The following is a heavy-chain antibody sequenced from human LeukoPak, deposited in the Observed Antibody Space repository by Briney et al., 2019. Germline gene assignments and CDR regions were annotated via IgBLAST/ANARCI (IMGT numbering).Heavy chain of an antibody. V-gene: IGHV3-33*08. CDR3: ARQLAAPGTRGFDY. CDR2: IWYDGSNK. D-gene: IGHD6-13*01. Sequence: GGSLRLSCAASGFTFSSYSMNWVRQAPGKGLEWVAVIWYDGSNKYYADSVKGRFTISRDNSKNTLYLQMNSLRAEDTAVYYCARQLAAPGTRGFDYWGQGTLVTVSS. J-gene: IGHJ4*02. CDR1: GFTFSSYS.